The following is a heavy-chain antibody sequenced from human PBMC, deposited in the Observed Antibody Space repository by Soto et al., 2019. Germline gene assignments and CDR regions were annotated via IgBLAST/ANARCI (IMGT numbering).Heavy chain of an antibody. CDR2: INAGNGNT. CDR1: GYTFTSYA. D-gene: IGHD5-12*01. J-gene: IGHJ4*02. V-gene: IGHV1-3*01. CDR3: ARWGRLRLIGFDY. Sequence: ASVKVSCKASGYTFTSYAMHWVRQAPGQRLEWMGWINAGNGNTKYSQKFQGRVTITRDTSASTAYMELSSLRSEDTAVYYCARWGRLRLIGFDYWGQGTLVTVSS.